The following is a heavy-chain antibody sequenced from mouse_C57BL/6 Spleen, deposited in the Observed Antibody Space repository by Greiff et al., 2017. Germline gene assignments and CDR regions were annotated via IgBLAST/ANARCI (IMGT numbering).Heavy chain of an antibody. D-gene: IGHD1-1*01. CDR1: GFTFSSYA. Sequence: EVKLVESGGGLVKPGGSLKLSCAASGFTFSSYAMSWVRQTPEKRLEWVATISDGGSYTYYPDNVKGRFTISRDNAKNNLYMQMSHLKSEDTAMYYCARDKGPITTVVAYYFDYWGQGTTLTVSS. J-gene: IGHJ2*01. CDR2: ISDGGSYT. V-gene: IGHV5-4*01. CDR3: ARDKGPITTVVAYYFDY.